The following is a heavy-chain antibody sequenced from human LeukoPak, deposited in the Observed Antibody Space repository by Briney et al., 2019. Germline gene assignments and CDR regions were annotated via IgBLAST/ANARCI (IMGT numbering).Heavy chain of an antibody. D-gene: IGHD2-15*01. CDR2: ITGTGGR. Sequence: PGGSLRLSCAVSGFTLTNHGVSWVRQAPGKGLEWVSIITGTGGRYYGDSVEGRFILSRDNSKNTVYMQMSSLRAEDTATYYCAKDYCRDGNCPFPFLDSWGQGTLVTVSS. J-gene: IGHJ4*02. V-gene: IGHV3-23*01. CDR3: AKDYCRDGNCPFPFLDS. CDR1: GFTLTNHG.